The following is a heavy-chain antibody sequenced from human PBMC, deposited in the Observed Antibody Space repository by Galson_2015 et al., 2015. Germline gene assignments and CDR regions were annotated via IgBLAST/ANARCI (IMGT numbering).Heavy chain of an antibody. D-gene: IGHD2-15*01. CDR1: GFTFSSYS. CDR3: ARDSTLQWSDVGWFDP. CDR2: ISSSSSYI. V-gene: IGHV3-21*01. Sequence: SLRLSCAASGFTFSSYSMNWVRQAPGKGLEWVSSISSSSSYIYYADSVKGRFTISRDNAKNSLYLQMNSLRAEDTAVYYCARDSTLQWSDVGWFDPWGQGTLVTVSS. J-gene: IGHJ5*02.